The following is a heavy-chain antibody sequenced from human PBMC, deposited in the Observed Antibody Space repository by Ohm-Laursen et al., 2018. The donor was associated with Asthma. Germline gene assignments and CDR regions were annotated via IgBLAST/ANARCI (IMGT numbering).Heavy chain of an antibody. D-gene: IGHD2-21*02. J-gene: IGHJ4*02. Sequence: SLRLSCAASGFTFSSYAMSWVRQAPGKGLECVSAIIGSGADTYYADSVKGRFTISRDNPKNILYLQMNSLRADDTAVYFCAKDVFAGPNVVVVTAADCWGQGTLVTVSA. V-gene: IGHV3-23*01. CDR2: IIGSGADT. CDR3: AKDVFAGPNVVVVTAADC. CDR1: GFTFSSYA.